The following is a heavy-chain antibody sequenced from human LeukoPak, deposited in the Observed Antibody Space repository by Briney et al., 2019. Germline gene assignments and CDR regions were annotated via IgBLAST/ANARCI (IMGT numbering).Heavy chain of an antibody. V-gene: IGHV3-21*01. CDR2: ISSSSSYI. D-gene: IGHD5-24*01. Sequence: GGSLRLSCAASGFTFSSYSMNWVHQARGRGLEWVSSISSSSSYIYYADSVKGRFTISRDNAKNSLYLQMNSLRAEDTAVYYCARGRRSRDGYNFRYFDYWGQGTLVTVSS. CDR3: ARGRRSRDGYNFRYFDY. CDR1: GFTFSSYS. J-gene: IGHJ4*02.